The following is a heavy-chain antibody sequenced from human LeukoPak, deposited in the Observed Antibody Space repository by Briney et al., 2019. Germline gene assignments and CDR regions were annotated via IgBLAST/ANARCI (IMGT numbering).Heavy chain of an antibody. D-gene: IGHD6-19*01. CDR3: ARDWGAVAGYFDY. J-gene: IGHJ4*02. Sequence: PGGSLRLSCAASGFTFSSYSMNWVRLAPGKGLEWVSSISSSSSYIYYADSVKGRFTISRDNAKNSLYLQMNSLRAEDTAVYYCARDWGAVAGYFDYWGQGTLVTVSS. V-gene: IGHV3-21*01. CDR1: GFTFSSYS. CDR2: ISSSSSYI.